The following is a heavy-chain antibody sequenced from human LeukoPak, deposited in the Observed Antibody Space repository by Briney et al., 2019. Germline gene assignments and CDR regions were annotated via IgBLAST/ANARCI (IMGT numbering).Heavy chain of an antibody. J-gene: IGHJ3*02. CDR3: AQSGAGGAVAGRGAFDI. D-gene: IGHD6-19*01. CDR1: GYTFTSYA. CDR2: INPGNGNT. V-gene: IGHV1-3*01. Sequence: ASVKVSCKASGYTFTSYAIHWVRQAPGQRLEWMGWINPGNGNTKYSQDFQGRVTINRGTSASTAYMELSSLRSDDTAVYYCAQSGAGGAVAGRGAFDIWGQGTMVTVSS.